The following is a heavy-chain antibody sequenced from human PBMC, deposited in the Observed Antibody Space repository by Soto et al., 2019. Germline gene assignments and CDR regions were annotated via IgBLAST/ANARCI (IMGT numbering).Heavy chain of an antibody. J-gene: IGHJ5*02. Sequence: SETLSLTCTVSGYSIRNGYYWGWIRQPPGKGLEWIGTIYHSGSTYYNPSLKSRVTISVDASENHFSLKLSSVTAADTAVYYCASVGPYCGGDCYSPPPWGQGTLVTVSS. D-gene: IGHD2-21*02. CDR3: ASVGPYCGGDCYSPPP. CDR2: IYHSGST. V-gene: IGHV4-38-2*02. CDR1: GYSIRNGYY.